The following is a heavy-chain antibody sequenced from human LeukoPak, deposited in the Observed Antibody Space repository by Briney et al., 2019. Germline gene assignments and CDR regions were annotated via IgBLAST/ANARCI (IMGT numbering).Heavy chain of an antibody. D-gene: IGHD2-15*01. Sequence: SETLSLTCAVSGGSISSGGYSWSWIRQPPGTGLEWIGYIYHSGSTYYNPSLKSRVTISVDRSKNQFPLKLSSVTAADTAVYYCASFVVVVAAFDYWGQGTLVTVSS. CDR3: ASFVVVVAAFDY. J-gene: IGHJ4*02. CDR1: GGSISSGGYS. V-gene: IGHV4-30-2*01. CDR2: IYHSGST.